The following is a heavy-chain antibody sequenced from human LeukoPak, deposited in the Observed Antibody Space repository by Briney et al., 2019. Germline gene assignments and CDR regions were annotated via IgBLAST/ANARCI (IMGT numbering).Heavy chain of an antibody. CDR1: GFTFSSYG. CDR2: IWYDGSNK. V-gene: IGHV3-33*01. J-gene: IGHJ4*02. D-gene: IGHD6-13*01. Sequence: PGRSLRLSCAASGFTFSSYGMHWVRQAPGKGLEWVAVIWYDGSNKYYADSVKGRFTISRDNSKNTLYLQMNSLRAEDTAVYYCARDHRAGSSWIDCWGQGTLVTVSS. CDR3: ARDHRAGSSWIDC.